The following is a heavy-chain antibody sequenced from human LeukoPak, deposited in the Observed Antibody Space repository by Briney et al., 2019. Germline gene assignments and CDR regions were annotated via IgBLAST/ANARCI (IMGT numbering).Heavy chain of an antibody. D-gene: IGHD5-24*01. J-gene: IGHJ2*01. CDR3: AKSPADGFKTDYWYFDL. V-gene: IGHV3-33*06. CDR2: KWSDGSNQ. CDR1: GFTFSSFG. Sequence: GRSLRLSCAASGFTFSSFGMHRVRQAPGKGLEWVAVKWSDGSNQYYADSVRGRFTISRDNSKNTLFLQMNSLRTEDTAVYYCAKSPADGFKTDYWYFDLWGRGTLVAVSS.